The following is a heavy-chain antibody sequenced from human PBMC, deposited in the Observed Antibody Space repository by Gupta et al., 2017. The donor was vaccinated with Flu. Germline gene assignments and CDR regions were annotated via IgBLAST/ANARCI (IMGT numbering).Heavy chain of an antibody. CDR1: GFTVSSND. CDR2: FYSGGTA. J-gene: IGHJ6*02. Sequence: EVQLVESGGGLVQPGGSLRLSCAISGFTVSSNDMSWVRQPPGKGLEWVSIFYSGGTAYYADAVEGRFTLSRDNSKNTMYFQMNTLRAEDTAVYYCAREGRGGYYGLDVGGQGTTVTVSS. V-gene: IGHV3-66*01. CDR3: AREGRGGYYGLDV.